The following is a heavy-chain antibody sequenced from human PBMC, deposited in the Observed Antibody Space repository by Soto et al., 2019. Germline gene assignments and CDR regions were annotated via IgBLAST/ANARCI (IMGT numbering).Heavy chain of an antibody. D-gene: IGHD3-9*01. CDR1: GYSFTDYW. V-gene: IGHV5-51*01. Sequence: GESLKISCKSSGYSFTDYWIGWVRQMPGKGLEWMGIIYPGDSDARYSPSFEGQVTISVDTSINTAFLRWNSLTASDTAIYYCARQADYNILTGYFYYFYYWGQGSLVTVSS. CDR2: IYPGDSDA. J-gene: IGHJ4*02. CDR3: ARQADYNILTGYFYYFYY.